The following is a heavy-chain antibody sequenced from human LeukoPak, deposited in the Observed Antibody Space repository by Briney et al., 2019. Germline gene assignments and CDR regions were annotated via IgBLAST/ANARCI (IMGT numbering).Heavy chain of an antibody. D-gene: IGHD6-13*01. J-gene: IGHJ2*01. CDR1: GGSFSGYY. CDR2: INHSGST. V-gene: IGHV4-34*01. Sequence: SETLSLTCAVYGGSFSGYYWSWIRQPPGKGLEWIGEINHSGSTNYNPSLKSRVTISVDTSKSQFSLKLSSVTAADTAVYYCARGYGIAAAGMQWYFDLWGRGTLVTVSS. CDR3: ARGYGIAAAGMQWYFDL.